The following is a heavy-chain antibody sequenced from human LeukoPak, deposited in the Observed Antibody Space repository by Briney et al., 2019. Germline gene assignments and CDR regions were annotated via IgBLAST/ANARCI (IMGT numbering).Heavy chain of an antibody. Sequence: SGPTLVKPTQTLTLTCTFSGFSLSTSGVGVGWIRQPPGKDLEWLALIYWNDDKRYSPSLKSRLTITKDTSKNQVVLTMTNMDPVDTATYYCAHSGTDCSGGSCYSGNDYWGQGTLVTVSS. D-gene: IGHD2-15*01. CDR1: GFSLSTSGVG. V-gene: IGHV2-5*01. J-gene: IGHJ4*02. CDR3: AHSGTDCSGGSCYSGNDY. CDR2: IYWNDDK.